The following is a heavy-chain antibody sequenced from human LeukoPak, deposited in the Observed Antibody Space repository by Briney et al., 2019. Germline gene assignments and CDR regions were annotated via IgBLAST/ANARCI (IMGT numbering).Heavy chain of an antibody. CDR1: GYTFTDYY. J-gene: IGHJ6*02. V-gene: IGHV1-46*01. CDR3: ARDLAGSGSYLSYGMYV. Sequence: ASVKVSCKASGYTFTDYYMHWVRQAPGHGVEWMGIINPSSGSTTYAQKFQGRVTMTRDTSTSTVYMELSSLRSEDTAVYYCARDLAGSGSYLSYGMYVWGQGTTVTVSS. D-gene: IGHD3-10*01. CDR2: INPSSGST.